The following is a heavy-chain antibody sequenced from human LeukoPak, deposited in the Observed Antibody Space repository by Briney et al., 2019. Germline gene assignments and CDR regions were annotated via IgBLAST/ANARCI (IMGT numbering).Heavy chain of an antibody. CDR3: ARDYYGSVYYFDY. Sequence: GGSLRLSCAASGFTFSYYWMHWVRQAPGKGPVWVSRINGGGSGITYADSVKGRFTISRDNAKNSLYLQMNSLRAEDTAVYYCARDYYGSVYYFDYWGQGTLVTVSS. CDR2: INGGGSGI. D-gene: IGHD3-10*01. J-gene: IGHJ4*02. CDR1: GFTFSYYW. V-gene: IGHV3-74*01.